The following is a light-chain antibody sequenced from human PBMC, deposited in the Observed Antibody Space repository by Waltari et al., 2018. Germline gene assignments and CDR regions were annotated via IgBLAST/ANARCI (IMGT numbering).Light chain of an antibody. J-gene: IGKJ1*01. CDR2: GAS. CDR1: QYISNN. CDR3: QQSYSTPRT. Sequence: DIQMTQSPSSLSASVGDRVTISCRASQYISNNLNWYQQKPGKAPELLIYGASSLQSGVPSRFSGTGSGTDFSLTISSLQPEDFATYSCQQSYSTPRTFGQGTKVETK. V-gene: IGKV1-39*01.